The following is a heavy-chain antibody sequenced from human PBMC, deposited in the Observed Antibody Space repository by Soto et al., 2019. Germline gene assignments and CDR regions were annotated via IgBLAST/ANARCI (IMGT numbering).Heavy chain of an antibody. CDR2: INPSGGST. D-gene: IGHD3-3*01. CDR3: AREAIFGVAPRCFDY. Sequence: ASVKVSCKASGYTFTSYYMHWVRQAPGQGLEWMGIINPSGGSTSYAQKFQGRVTMTRDTSTSTVYMELSSLRSEDTAVYYCAREAIFGVAPRCFDYRGQRTPVTVSS. V-gene: IGHV1-46*03. CDR1: GYTFTSYY. J-gene: IGHJ4*02.